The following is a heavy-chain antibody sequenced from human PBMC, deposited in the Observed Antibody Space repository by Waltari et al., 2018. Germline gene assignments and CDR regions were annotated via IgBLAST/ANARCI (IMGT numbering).Heavy chain of an antibody. CDR3: ARDRGYCSGGSCRLADAFDI. CDR2: IIPIFGTA. V-gene: IGHV1-69*05. D-gene: IGHD2-15*01. CDR1: GATFSSYA. Sequence: QVQLVQSGAEVKKPGSSVNVSCKASGATFSSYAISRVRQAPGQGLEWMGGIIPIFGTANYAQKFQGRVTITTDESTSTAYMELSSLRSEDTAVYYCARDRGYCSGGSCRLADAFDIWGQGTMVTVSS. J-gene: IGHJ3*02.